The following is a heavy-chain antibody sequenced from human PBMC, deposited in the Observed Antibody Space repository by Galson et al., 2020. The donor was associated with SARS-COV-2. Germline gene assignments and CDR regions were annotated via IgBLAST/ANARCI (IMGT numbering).Heavy chain of an antibody. Sequence: ASVKVSCKVSGYTLTELSMHWVRQAPGKGLEWMGGFDPEDGETIYAQKFQGRVTMTEDTSTDTAYMELSSLRSEDTAVYHCATGPPHYRYICFDPWAQGTLVTVSS. CDR1: GYTLTELS. CDR2: FDPEDGET. V-gene: IGHV1-24*01. J-gene: IGHJ5*02. D-gene: IGHD3-10*01. CDR3: ATGPPHYRYICFDP.